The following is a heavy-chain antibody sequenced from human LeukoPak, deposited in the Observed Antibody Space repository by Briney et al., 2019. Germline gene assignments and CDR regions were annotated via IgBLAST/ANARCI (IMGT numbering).Heavy chain of an antibody. D-gene: IGHD1-26*01. Sequence: GGSLRLSSAASGFTFSSYSMNWVRQAPGKGLEWVSYISSSSSYIYYADSVKGRFTISRDNAKNSLYLQMNSLRAEDTAVYYCARDPENVSGSHSHFDLWGRGTLVTVSS. V-gene: IGHV3-21*05. J-gene: IGHJ2*01. CDR2: ISSSSSYI. CDR1: GFTFSSYS. CDR3: ARDPENVSGSHSHFDL.